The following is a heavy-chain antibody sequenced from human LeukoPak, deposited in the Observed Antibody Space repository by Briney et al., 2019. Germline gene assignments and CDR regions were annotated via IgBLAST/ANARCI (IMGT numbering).Heavy chain of an antibody. Sequence: PSETLSLTCTVSGYSISTGYYWDWIRQPPGKGLEWIETFYHGGSTYYNPSLKSRVTISVDTTKKQFFLKLNSVTAADTAVYYCARGRGDYGRSFDSWGQGTLVTVSS. CDR1: GYSISTGYY. J-gene: IGHJ4*02. CDR2: FYHGGST. D-gene: IGHD4-17*01. CDR3: ARGRGDYGRSFDS. V-gene: IGHV4-38-2*02.